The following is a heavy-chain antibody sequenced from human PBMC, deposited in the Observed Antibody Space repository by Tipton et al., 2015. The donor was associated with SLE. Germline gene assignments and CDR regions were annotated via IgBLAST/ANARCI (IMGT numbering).Heavy chain of an antibody. D-gene: IGHD6-13*01. CDR1: GGSISSGSYY. V-gene: IGHV4-61*01. Sequence: TLSLTCTVSGGSISSGSYYWSWIRQPPGKGLEWIGYIYYSGSTNYNPSLKSRVTISVDTSKNQFSLKLSSVTAADTAVYYCARDSRIAAAGYYYYYYMDVWGKGTTVTVSS. J-gene: IGHJ6*03. CDR3: ARDSRIAAAGYYYYYYMDV. CDR2: IYYSGST.